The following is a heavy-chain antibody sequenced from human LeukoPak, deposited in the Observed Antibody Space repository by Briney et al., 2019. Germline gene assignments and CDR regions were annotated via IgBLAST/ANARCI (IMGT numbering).Heavy chain of an antibody. D-gene: IGHD4-11*01. Sequence: PSETLSLTCTVSGGSISSGDYYWSWIRQPPGKGLEWIGYIYYSGSTYCNPSLKSRVTISVDTSKNQFSLKLSSVTAADTAVYYCARAPGDYSNYYYYYGMDVWGQGTTVTVSS. CDR2: IYYSGST. CDR3: ARAPGDYSNYYYYYGMDV. CDR1: GGSISSGDYY. J-gene: IGHJ6*02. V-gene: IGHV4-30-4*01.